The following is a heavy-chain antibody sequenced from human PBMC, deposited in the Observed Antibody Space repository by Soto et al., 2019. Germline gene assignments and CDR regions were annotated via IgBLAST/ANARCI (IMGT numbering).Heavy chain of an antibody. Sequence: GGSLRLSCAASGFTFSSAALSWVRQAPGRGLEWVSTISGSGASTYYADSVKGRFTISRDNSKNTLYPQMNSLRAEDTAVYYCAKSGGGLYYYYYGMDVWGKGTTVTVSS. CDR2: ISGSGAST. CDR3: AKSGGGLYYYYYGMDV. V-gene: IGHV3-23*01. J-gene: IGHJ6*04. CDR1: GFTFSSAA.